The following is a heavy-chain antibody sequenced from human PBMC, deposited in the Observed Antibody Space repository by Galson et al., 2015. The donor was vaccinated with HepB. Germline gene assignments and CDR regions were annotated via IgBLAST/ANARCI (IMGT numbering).Heavy chain of an antibody. V-gene: IGHV3-11*06. D-gene: IGHD3-9*01. CDR2: ISGTSTYV. CDR1: GFTFSDNH. J-gene: IGHJ6*02. Sequence: SLRLSCAGSGFTFSDNHISWIRQAPGKGLQLISYISGTSTYVDYADSVVGRFTISRDNANNSVFLQMNNLRADDTGVYYCARGDYDILTMDVWGQGTTVIVSS. CDR3: ARGDYDILTMDV.